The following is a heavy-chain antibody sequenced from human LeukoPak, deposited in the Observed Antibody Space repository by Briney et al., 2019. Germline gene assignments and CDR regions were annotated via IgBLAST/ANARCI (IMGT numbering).Heavy chain of an antibody. Sequence: GASVKVSCKXSGYTFTSYDINWVRQATGQGLEWMGWMNPNSGNTGYAQKFQGRVTMTRNTSISTAYMNLSSLRSEDTAVYYCATDLGYCSSTTCDTFDYWGQGTLVTVSS. CDR1: GYTFTSYD. CDR3: ATDLGYCSSTTCDTFDY. D-gene: IGHD2-2*01. J-gene: IGHJ4*02. CDR2: MNPNSGNT. V-gene: IGHV1-8*01.